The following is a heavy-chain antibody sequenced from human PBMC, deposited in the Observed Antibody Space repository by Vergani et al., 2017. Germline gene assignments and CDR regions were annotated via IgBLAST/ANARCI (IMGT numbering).Heavy chain of an antibody. J-gene: IGHJ6*02. CDR2: IHNRGKT. CDR1: GYSSGSGFY. D-gene: IGHD4/OR15-4a*01. CDR3: ARSQDDYWYMEV. Sequence: QVRLEESGPGLVKPSETLSLTCSVSGYSSGSGFYWAWIRPAPGEGLQWLTSIHNRGKTYHNPSLKSRVSVSLDTSKNRFSLNLTSLTATDTAVYFGARSQDDYWYMEVWGPGSTVTVSS. V-gene: IGHV4-38-2*01.